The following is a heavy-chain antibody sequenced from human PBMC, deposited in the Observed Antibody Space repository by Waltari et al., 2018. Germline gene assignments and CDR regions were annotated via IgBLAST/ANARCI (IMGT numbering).Heavy chain of an antibody. Sequence: EMQLVESGGGLVQPGRSLRLSCAASGFTFDDYAMHWVRQAPGKGLEWVSGISWNSGSIGYADSVKGRFTISRDNAKNSLYLQMNSLRAEDTALYYCAKDINAAAAGTFDYWGQGTLVTVSS. CDR3: AKDINAAAAGTFDY. J-gene: IGHJ4*02. V-gene: IGHV3-9*01. D-gene: IGHD6-13*01. CDR1: GFTFDDYA. CDR2: ISWNSGSI.